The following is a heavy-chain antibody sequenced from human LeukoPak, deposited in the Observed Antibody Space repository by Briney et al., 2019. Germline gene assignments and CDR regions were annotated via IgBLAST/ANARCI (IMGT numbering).Heavy chain of an antibody. J-gene: IGHJ4*02. Sequence: SETLSLTCTVSGGAISSYYWSWIRQPPGKGLEWIGYIYYSGSTNYNPSLKSRVTISVDTSKNQFSLKVSSVTAADTAVYYCARDSGPRFDYWGQGTLVTVSS. D-gene: IGHD6-19*01. CDR3: ARDSGPRFDY. V-gene: IGHV4-59*01. CDR1: GGAISSYY. CDR2: IYYSGST.